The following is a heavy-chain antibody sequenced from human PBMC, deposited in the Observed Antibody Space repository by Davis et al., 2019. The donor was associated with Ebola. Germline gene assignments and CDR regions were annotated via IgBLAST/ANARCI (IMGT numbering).Heavy chain of an antibody. CDR3: ARGMGRRYSYGSFDY. CDR2: ISSSSSYT. V-gene: IGHV3-11*06. D-gene: IGHD5-18*01. CDR1: GFTFSDYY. J-gene: IGHJ4*02. Sequence: PGGSLRLSCAASGFTFSDYYMSWIRQAPGKGLEWVSYISSSSSYTNYADSVKGRFTISRDNSKNTLYLQMTSLRPDDTAVYYCARGMGRRYSYGSFDYWGQGTLVTVSS.